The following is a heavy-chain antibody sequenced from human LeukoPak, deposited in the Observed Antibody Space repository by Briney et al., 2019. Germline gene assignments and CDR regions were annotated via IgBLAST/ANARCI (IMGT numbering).Heavy chain of an antibody. D-gene: IGHD4-17*01. J-gene: IGHJ4*02. CDR2: MYYTGST. Sequence: SETLSLTCTVSGASVSSSHWNWIRQPPGEGLEWIGYMYYTGSTNYNPSLKSRVTISVDTSKNQFSLKLTSVTAADTAVYFCASHDYAEAPFDYWGQGALVTVSA. CDR3: ASHDYAEAPFDY. V-gene: IGHV4-59*08. CDR1: GASVSSSH.